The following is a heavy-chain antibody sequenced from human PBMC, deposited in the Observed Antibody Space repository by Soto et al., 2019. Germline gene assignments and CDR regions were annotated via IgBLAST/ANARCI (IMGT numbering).Heavy chain of an antibody. Sequence: VQLVESGGGVVQPGRSLRLSCAASGFTFSDYAMHWVRQAPGKGLELVAVVSHDGRNTHYADSVKGRFTISRDSSKNTVSLAMTRLRAEDTAVYYWAKGGRQWLVTSDFNYWGQGARVTVSS. CDR3: AKGGRQWLVTSDFNY. CDR2: VSHDGRNT. J-gene: IGHJ4*02. CDR1: GFTFSDYA. V-gene: IGHV3-30*18. D-gene: IGHD6-19*01.